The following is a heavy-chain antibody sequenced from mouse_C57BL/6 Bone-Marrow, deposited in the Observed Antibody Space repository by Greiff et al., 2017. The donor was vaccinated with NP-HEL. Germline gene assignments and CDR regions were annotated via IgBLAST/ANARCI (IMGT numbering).Heavy chain of an antibody. Sequence: VQLQQPGAEFVMPGASVKLSCKASGYTFTSYWMHWVKQRPGQGLEWIGEIDPSDSYTNYNQKFKGKSTLTVDKSSSTAYMQLSSLTSEDSAVYYCARGLIYYDYDGPWFAYWGQGTLVTVSA. D-gene: IGHD2-4*01. CDR2: IDPSDSYT. J-gene: IGHJ3*01. CDR3: ARGLIYYDYDGPWFAY. V-gene: IGHV1-69*01. CDR1: GYTFTSYW.